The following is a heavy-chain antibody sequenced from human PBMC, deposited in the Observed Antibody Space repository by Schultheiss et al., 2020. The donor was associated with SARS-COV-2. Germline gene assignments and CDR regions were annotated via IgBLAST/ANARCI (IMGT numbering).Heavy chain of an antibody. V-gene: IGHV3-21*01. CDR1: GFTFSSYS. J-gene: IGHJ4*02. CDR2: ISSSSSYI. D-gene: IGHD3-3*01. Sequence: GGSLRLSCAASGFTFSSYSMNWVRQAPGKGLEWVSSISSSSSYIYYADSVKGRFTISRDNAKNSLYLQMNSLRAEDTAVYYCARGFYDFWSGYSPLDYWGQGTLVTVSS. CDR3: ARGFYDFWSGYSPLDY.